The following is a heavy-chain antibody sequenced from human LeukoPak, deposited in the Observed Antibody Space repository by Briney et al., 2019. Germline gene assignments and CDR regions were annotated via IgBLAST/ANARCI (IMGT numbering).Heavy chain of an antibody. J-gene: IGHJ4*02. V-gene: IGHV3-23*01. Sequence: GGSLRLSCAASGFTFSSYAMSWVRQAPGKGLEWVSAISGSGGSTYYADSVKGRFTISRDNSKNTLYLQMNSLRAEDTAVYYCAKSGELSIAAAAYYFDYWGQGTLVTVSS. D-gene: IGHD6-13*01. CDR1: GFTFSSYA. CDR3: AKSGELSIAAAAYYFDY. CDR2: ISGSGGST.